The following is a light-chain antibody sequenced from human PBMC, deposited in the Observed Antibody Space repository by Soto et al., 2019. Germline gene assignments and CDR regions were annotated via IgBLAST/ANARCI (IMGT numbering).Light chain of an antibody. CDR2: DAS. Sequence: DIQMTQSPSTLSASVGDRVTITCRASQSLSRWLAWYQQKPGKAPKLLIYDASILESGVPSRFSGNGSGTEFTLSIGSLQPDYAATYYCQQYNSLSRTFGQGT. CDR1: QSLSRW. V-gene: IGKV1-5*01. CDR3: QQYNSLSRT. J-gene: IGKJ1*01.